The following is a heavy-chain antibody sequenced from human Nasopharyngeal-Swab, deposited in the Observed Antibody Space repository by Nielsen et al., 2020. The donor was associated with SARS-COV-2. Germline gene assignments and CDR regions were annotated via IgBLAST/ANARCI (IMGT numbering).Heavy chain of an antibody. Sequence: GESLKISCAASGFTFSSYGMHWVRQAPGKGLEWVAVIWCDGSNKYYADSVKGRFTISRDNSKNTLYLQMNSLRAEDTAVYYCARELRRLRNWFDPWGQGTLVTVSS. V-gene: IGHV3-33*01. CDR3: ARELRRLRNWFDP. D-gene: IGHD1-7*01. CDR2: IWCDGSNK. CDR1: GFTFSSYG. J-gene: IGHJ5*02.